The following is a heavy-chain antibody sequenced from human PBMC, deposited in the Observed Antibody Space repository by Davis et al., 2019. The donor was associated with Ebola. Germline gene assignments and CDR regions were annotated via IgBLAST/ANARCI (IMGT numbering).Heavy chain of an antibody. J-gene: IGHJ6*02. CDR1: GYTFTSYD. Sequence: ASVKVSCKASGYTFTSYDINWVRQATGQGLEWMGWINPNSGGTNYAQKFQGRVTMTRDTSISTAYMELSRLRSDDTAVYYCAREGYYGSGSYPYYYYYYGMDVWGQGTTVTVSS. D-gene: IGHD3-10*01. CDR2: INPNSGGT. V-gene: IGHV1-2*02. CDR3: AREGYYGSGSYPYYYYYYGMDV.